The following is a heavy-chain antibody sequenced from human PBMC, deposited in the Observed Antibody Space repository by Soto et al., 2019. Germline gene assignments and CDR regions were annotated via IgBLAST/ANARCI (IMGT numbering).Heavy chain of an antibody. J-gene: IGHJ4*02. D-gene: IGHD5-12*01. CDR1: GNSFTGYY. CDR2: INPKSGGT. CDR3: ARDGVVPTMD. Sequence: QVQMVQSGAEVKKPGASVKVSCKASGNSFTGYYVHWVRQAPGQGLEWMGWINPKSGGTKYAQKFQGRVTMTRDTSTNTAYMELSSLRSDDTAVYFCARDGVVPTMDWGQGTLVTVSS. V-gene: IGHV1-2*02.